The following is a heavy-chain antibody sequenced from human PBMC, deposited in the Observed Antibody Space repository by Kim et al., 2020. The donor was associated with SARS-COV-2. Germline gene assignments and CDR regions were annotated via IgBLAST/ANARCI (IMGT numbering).Heavy chain of an antibody. Sequence: ASVKVSCKASGYTFTSYDINWVRQATGQGLEWMGWMNPNSGNTGYAQKFQGRVTMTRNTSISTAYMELSSLRSEDTAVYYCARGRGYSYDPKYFDLWGRGTLVTVSS. D-gene: IGHD5-18*01. J-gene: IGHJ2*01. CDR1: GYTFTSYD. CDR3: ARGRGYSYDPKYFDL. V-gene: IGHV1-8*01. CDR2: MNPNSGNT.